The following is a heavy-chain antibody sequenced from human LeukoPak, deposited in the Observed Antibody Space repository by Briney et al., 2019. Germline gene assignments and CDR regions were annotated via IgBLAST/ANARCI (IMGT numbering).Heavy chain of an antibody. CDR2: INSGGYT. J-gene: IGHJ4*02. Sequence: GGSLRLSCAASGFTFSSYWMSWVRQAPGKGLEWVSVINSGGYTYYSDSVKGRVTISRDNSKNTLYLQMNSLRVEDTAVYYCARENGDYVYDYWGQGTLVTVSS. V-gene: IGHV3-53*01. CDR3: ARENGDYVYDY. D-gene: IGHD4-17*01. CDR1: GFTFSSYW.